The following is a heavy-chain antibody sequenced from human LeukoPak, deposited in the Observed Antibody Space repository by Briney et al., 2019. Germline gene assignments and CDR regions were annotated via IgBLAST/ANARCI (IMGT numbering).Heavy chain of an antibody. CDR2: ISRSSGSSI. CDR1: GFTFSNYE. D-gene: IGHD6-19*01. J-gene: IGHJ4*02. Sequence: GGSLRLSCAASGFTFSNYEMNWVRQAPGKGLEWVSYISRSSGSSIYYADSVKGRFTISRDNAKNSLYLQMNSLRAEDTAVYYCARDSSGWYYFDYWGQGILVTVST. V-gene: IGHV3-48*03. CDR3: ARDSSGWYYFDY.